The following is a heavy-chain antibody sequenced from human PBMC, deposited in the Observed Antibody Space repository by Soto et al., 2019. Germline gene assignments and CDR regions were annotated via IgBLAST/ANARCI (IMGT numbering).Heavy chain of an antibody. J-gene: IGHJ4*02. CDR3: ASHTVVTPFDY. Sequence: QVQLVESGGGVVQPGRSLRLSCAASGFTFSSYAMHWVRQAPGKGLEWVAVISYDGSNKYYADSVKGRFTISRDNSKNTLYLQMNSLRAEDTAVYYWASHTVVTPFDYWGQGTLVTVSS. CDR1: GFTFSSYA. CDR2: ISYDGSNK. V-gene: IGHV3-30-3*01. D-gene: IGHD2-15*01.